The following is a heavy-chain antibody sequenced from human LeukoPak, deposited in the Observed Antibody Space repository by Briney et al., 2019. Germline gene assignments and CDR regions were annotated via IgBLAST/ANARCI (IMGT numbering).Heavy chain of an antibody. D-gene: IGHD2/OR15-2a*01. CDR1: GYIFSNHY. CDR3: AREPPESYYFDY. J-gene: IGHJ4*02. Sequence: GASVKVSCKTSGYIFSNHYIHWVRQAPGQGPEWMGIIRPSSRRADYTQKFQGRVTMTRDMSTTTVYMELTTLGSDDTAVYFCAREPPESYYFDYWGQGTLVTVSS. CDR2: IRPSSRRA. V-gene: IGHV1-46*01.